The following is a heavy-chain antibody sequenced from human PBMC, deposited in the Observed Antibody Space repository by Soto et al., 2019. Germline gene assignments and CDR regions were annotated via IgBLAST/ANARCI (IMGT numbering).Heavy chain of an antibody. CDR1: GGSISSYY. CDR2: IYYSGST. V-gene: IGHV4-59*01. CDR3: ARIASLYYYGMDV. J-gene: IGHJ6*02. Sequence: SSETLSLTCTVSGGSISSYYWSWIRQPPGKGLEWIGYIYYSGSTNYNPSLKSRVTISVDTSKNQFSLKLSSVTAADTAVYYCARIASLYYYGMDVWGQGTTVTVSS.